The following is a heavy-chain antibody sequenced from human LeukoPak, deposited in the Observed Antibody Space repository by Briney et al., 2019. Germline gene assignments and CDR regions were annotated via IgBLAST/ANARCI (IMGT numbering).Heavy chain of an antibody. D-gene: IGHD1-26*01. V-gene: IGHV3-21*01. CDR1: GFTFSSHT. J-gene: IGHJ4*02. Sequence: GGCLRLSCAASGFTFSSHTMNWVRQAPGKGLEWVSSISSTSTSIYHADSVKGRFTISRDNAKNSLYLQMDSLRAEDTAVYYCARARRGAPADYWGQGTLVTVSS. CDR2: ISSTSTSI. CDR3: ARARRGAPADY.